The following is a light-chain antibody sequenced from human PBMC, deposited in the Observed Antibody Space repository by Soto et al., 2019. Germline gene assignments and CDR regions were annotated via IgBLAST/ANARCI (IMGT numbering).Light chain of an antibody. CDR1: QTIRSNY. J-gene: IGKJ1*01. CDR2: GAS. Sequence: ETVLTQSPGTLSLSPGERATLSCRASQTIRSNYLAGYRQTPGQAPSLLIYGASNRATGIADRFSGSGSGTDFTLINSRLEPEDFALYYCQQYGSSPWTFGQGTKVEIK. CDR3: QQYGSSPWT. V-gene: IGKV3-20*01.